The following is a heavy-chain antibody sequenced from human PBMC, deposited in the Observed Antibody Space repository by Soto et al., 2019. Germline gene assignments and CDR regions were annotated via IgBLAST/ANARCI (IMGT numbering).Heavy chain of an antibody. V-gene: IGHV4-59*08. Sequence: SETLSLTCTVSGGSISSYYWSWIRQPPGKGLEWNGYIYYSGSTNYNPSLKSRVTISVDTSKNQFSLKLSSVTAADTAVYYCARHIMVPRVYYYYGMDVWGQGTTVTVSS. CDR1: GGSISSYY. J-gene: IGHJ6*02. D-gene: IGHD3-16*01. CDR3: ARHIMVPRVYYYYGMDV. CDR2: IYYSGST.